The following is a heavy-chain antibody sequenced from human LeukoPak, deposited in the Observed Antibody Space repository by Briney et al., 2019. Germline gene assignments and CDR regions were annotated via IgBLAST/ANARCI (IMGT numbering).Heavy chain of an antibody. CDR2: INHSGST. J-gene: IGHJ4*02. V-gene: IGHV4-34*01. Sequence: PSETLSLTCAVYGGSFSGYYWSWIRQPPGKGLEWIGEINHSGSTNYNPSLKSRVTISVDTSKNQFSLKLSSVTAADMAVYYCAMTLSEYSSSPAIWGQGTLVTVSS. CDR1: GGSFSGYY. CDR3: AMTLSEYSSSPAI. D-gene: IGHD6-13*01.